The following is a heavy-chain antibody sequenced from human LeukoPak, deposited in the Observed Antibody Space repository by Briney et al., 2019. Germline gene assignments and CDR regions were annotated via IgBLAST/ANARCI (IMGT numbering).Heavy chain of an antibody. Sequence: GGSLRLSCAASGFTFSSYDMHWVRQAPGKGLEWVSAISSSGGITYYADSVKGRFTISRDNSKNTLYLQMNSLRAEGTAVYYCVKEGYNWAPYYYYMDVWGKGTTVTVSS. D-gene: IGHD1-20*01. CDR3: VKEGYNWAPYYYYMDV. CDR1: GFTFSSYD. J-gene: IGHJ6*03. V-gene: IGHV3-23*01. CDR2: ISSSGGIT.